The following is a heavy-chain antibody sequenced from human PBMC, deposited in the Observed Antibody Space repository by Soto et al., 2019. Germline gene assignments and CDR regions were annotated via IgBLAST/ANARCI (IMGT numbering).Heavy chain of an antibody. CDR3: ARCYCSLGSCYTCWHFDL. Sequence: QVQLVQSGAEVKKPGASVRVSCKASGYTFTNYGISWVRQAPGQGLEWMGWVGPYNGNTDHAQNCQGRVTMTTDTSTNTAYMELGSLRSDDTALYYCARCYCSLGSCYTCWHFDLWGRGTLVTVSS. CDR2: VGPYNGNT. D-gene: IGHD2-15*01. J-gene: IGHJ2*01. V-gene: IGHV1-18*04. CDR1: GYTFTNYG.